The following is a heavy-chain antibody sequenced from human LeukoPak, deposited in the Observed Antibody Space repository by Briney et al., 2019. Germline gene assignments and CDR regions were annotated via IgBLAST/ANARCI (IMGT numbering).Heavy chain of an antibody. CDR3: ARDQGYCGGDCYSWFDP. J-gene: IGHJ5*02. CDR2: MNPNSGGT. D-gene: IGHD2-21*02. Sequence: ASVKVSCKASGYTFTSYDINWVRQATGQGLEWMGWMNPNSGGTNYAQKFQGRVTMTRDTSISTAYMELSRLRSDDTAVYDCARDQGYCGGDCYSWFDPWGQGTLVTVSS. V-gene: IGHV1-2*02. CDR1: GYTFTSYD.